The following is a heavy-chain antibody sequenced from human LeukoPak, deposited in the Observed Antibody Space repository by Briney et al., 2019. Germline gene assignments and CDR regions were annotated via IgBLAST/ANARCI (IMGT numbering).Heavy chain of an antibody. CDR3: ARGTSCGGSCYSYFDY. D-gene: IGHD2-15*01. V-gene: IGHV7-4-1*02. CDR2: INTNTGNP. CDR1: GYTFTSYA. Sequence: ASVKVSCKASGYTFTSYAINWVRQAPGQGLEWMGWINTNTGNPTYAQGFTGRFVFSLDTSVSTAYLQISSLKAEDTAVYYCARGTSCGGSCYSYFDYWGQGALVTVSS. J-gene: IGHJ4*02.